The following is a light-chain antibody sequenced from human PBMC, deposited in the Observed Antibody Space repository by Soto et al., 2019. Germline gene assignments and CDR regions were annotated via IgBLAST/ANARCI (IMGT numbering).Light chain of an antibody. CDR2: RAS. CDR1: QSVSTY. CDR3: LQYHNLWA. V-gene: IGKV3-15*01. J-gene: IGKJ1*01. Sequence: ETRLAQCPAALSLSPGESATLSCRASQSVSTYLAWYQQRPGQAPRLLIYRASTRATGTPARFSGSGSGTEFTLTISYLQAEDITVYPRLQYHNLWAFGQGTKVDIK.